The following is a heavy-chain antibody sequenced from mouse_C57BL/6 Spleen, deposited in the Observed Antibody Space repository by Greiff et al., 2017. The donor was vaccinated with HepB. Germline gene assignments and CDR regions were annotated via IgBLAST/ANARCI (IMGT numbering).Heavy chain of an antibody. V-gene: IGHV1-53*01. CDR3: ARDYGSSIYWYFDV. CDR2: INPSNGGT. J-gene: IGHJ1*03. CDR1: GYTFTSYW. D-gene: IGHD1-1*01. Sequence: QVQLQQPGTELVKPGASVKLSCKASGYTFTSYWMHWVKQRPGQGLEWIGNINPSNGGTNYNETFKSKATLTVDKSSSTAYMQLSSLTSEDSAVYYCARDYGSSIYWYFDVWGTGTTVTVSS.